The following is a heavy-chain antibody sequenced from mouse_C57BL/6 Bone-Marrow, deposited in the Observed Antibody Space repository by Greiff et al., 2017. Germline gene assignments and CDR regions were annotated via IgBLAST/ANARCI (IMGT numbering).Heavy chain of an antibody. CDR3: TAPIYYDYDEAWFAY. CDR1: VFTFSNSW. CDR2: IRLQSYNYAT. V-gene: IGHV6-3*01. D-gene: IGHD2-4*01. Sequence: EVQRVESGGGLVQPGGSMKLSCVASVFTFSNSWMNFVRPSPETGLDWVAQIRLQSYNYATPFSESLTWRFTISREESKSSVYLQMNNLRAEDTGIYYGTAPIYYDYDEAWFAYWGQGTLVTVSA. J-gene: IGHJ3*01.